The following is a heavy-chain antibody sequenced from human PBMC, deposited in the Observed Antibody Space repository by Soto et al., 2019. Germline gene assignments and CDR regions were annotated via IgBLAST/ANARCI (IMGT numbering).Heavy chain of an antibody. CDR2: IIPIFGTA. CDR3: ARDHGYGGNSEGDY. D-gene: IGHD4-17*01. Sequence: SVKVSCKASGGTFSSYAISWVRQAPGQGLEWMGGIIPIFGTANYAQKFQGRVTITADESTSTAYMELSSLRSEDTAVYYCARDHGYGGNSEGDYWGQGTLVTVSS. CDR1: GGTFSSYA. V-gene: IGHV1-69*13. J-gene: IGHJ4*02.